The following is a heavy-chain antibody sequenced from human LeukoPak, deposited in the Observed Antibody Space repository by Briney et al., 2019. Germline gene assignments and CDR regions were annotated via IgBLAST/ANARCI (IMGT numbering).Heavy chain of an antibody. D-gene: IGHD1-26*01. J-gene: IGHJ6*04. Sequence: GGSLQISCQGSGSSFTSYWISWVRQLPGKGLEWMGRIDPSDSYTNYSPSFQGHVTISADKSISTAYLQWSSLKASDTAMYYCAAGAGSYIYYYYGMDVWGKGTTVTVSS. CDR1: GSSFTSYW. CDR2: IDPSDSYT. V-gene: IGHV5-10-1*01. CDR3: AAGAGSYIYYYYGMDV.